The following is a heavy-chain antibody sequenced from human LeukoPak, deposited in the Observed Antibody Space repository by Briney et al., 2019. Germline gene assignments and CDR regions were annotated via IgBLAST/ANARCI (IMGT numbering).Heavy chain of an antibody. D-gene: IGHD3-22*01. Sequence: PSETLSLTCTVSGGSISSYYWSWIRQPPGKGLEWIGYIYYSGSTNYNPSLKSRVTISVDTSKNQFSLKLSSVTAADTAVYYCARNEPDSSGYYYALDYWGQGTLVTVSP. V-gene: IGHV4-59*01. CDR2: IYYSGST. CDR3: ARNEPDSSGYYYALDY. CDR1: GGSISSYY. J-gene: IGHJ4*02.